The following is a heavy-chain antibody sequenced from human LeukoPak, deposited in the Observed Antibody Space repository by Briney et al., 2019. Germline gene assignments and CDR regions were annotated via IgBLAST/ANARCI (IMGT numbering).Heavy chain of an antibody. CDR3: ATAGPKYYYDSSGYIDY. V-gene: IGHV3-9*01. Sequence: GGPLRLSCAASGFTFDDYAMHWVRHAPGKGLEWVSGISWNSGSIGYADSVKGRFTISRDNAKNSLYLQMNSLRAEDTALYYCATAGPKYYYDSSGYIDYWGQGTLVTVSS. D-gene: IGHD3-22*01. J-gene: IGHJ4*02. CDR2: ISWNSGSI. CDR1: GFTFDDYA.